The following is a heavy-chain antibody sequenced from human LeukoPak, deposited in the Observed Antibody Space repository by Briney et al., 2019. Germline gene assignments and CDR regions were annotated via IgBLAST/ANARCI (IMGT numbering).Heavy chain of an antibody. V-gene: IGHV6-1*01. CDR2: TYYRSKWYN. CDR3: ARDVPSPYYYDSSGYWFDY. Sequence: SQTLSLTCAISGDSVSSNSAAWNWIRQSPSRGLEWLGRTYYRSKWYNDYAVSVKSRITINPDTSKNQFSLQLNSVTPEDTAVYYCARDVPSPYYYDSSGYWFDYWGQGTLVTVSS. J-gene: IGHJ4*02. CDR1: GDSVSSNSAA. D-gene: IGHD3-22*01.